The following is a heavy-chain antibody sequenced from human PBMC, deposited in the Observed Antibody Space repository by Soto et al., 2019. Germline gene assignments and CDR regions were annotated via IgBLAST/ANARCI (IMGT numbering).Heavy chain of an antibody. CDR2: IYYSGST. J-gene: IGHJ4*02. Sequence: PSETLSLTCTVSGGSISSYYWSWIRQPPGKGLEWIGYIYYSGSTNYNPSLKSRVTISVDTSKNQSSLKLSSVTAADTAVYYCARVRSSGGWYYFDYWGQGTLVTVSS. V-gene: IGHV4-59*01. CDR1: GGSISSYY. D-gene: IGHD6-19*01. CDR3: ARVRSSGGWYYFDY.